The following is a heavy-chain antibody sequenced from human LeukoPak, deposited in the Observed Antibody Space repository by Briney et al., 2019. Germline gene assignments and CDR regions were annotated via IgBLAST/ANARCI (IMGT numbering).Heavy chain of an antibody. CDR2: INPNSGGT. J-gene: IGHJ4*02. Sequence: ASVKVSCKSSGYTFTGYYMHWVRQAPGQGLEWMGWINPNSGGTNYAQKFQGRVTMTRDTSISTAYMVLSRLRSDDTAVYYCARCPGSGYEFDYWGQGTLVTVSS. CDR3: ARCPGSGYEFDY. D-gene: IGHD5-12*01. V-gene: IGHV1-2*02. CDR1: GYTFTGYY.